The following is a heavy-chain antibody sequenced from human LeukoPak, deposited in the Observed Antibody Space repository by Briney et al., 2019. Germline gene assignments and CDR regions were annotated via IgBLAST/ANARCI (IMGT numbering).Heavy chain of an antibody. V-gene: IGHV5-51*01. J-gene: IGHJ3*02. CDR1: GYSFTNYW. D-gene: IGHD3-10*01. Sequence: GESLKISCKGSGYSFTNYWIGWVRQMPGKGLEWMGIIYPGDSDTRYSPSFQGQVTITADKSIGTAYLQWSSLEASDTAIYYCARPMLPGVINAFDIWGQGTMVTVSS. CDR3: ARPMLPGVINAFDI. CDR2: IYPGDSDT.